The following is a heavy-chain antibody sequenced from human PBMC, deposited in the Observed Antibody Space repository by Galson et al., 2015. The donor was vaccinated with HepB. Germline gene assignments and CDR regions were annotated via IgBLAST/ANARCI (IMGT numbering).Heavy chain of an antibody. D-gene: IGHD3-9*01. CDR1: GYSFTSYW. CDR3: ARAGPVRMYYDILTGYYNYFDY. CDR2: IDPSDSYT. V-gene: IGHV5-10-1*01. Sequence: QSGAEVKKPGESLRISCKGSGYSFTSYWISWVRQMPGKGLEWMGRIDPSDSYTNYSPSFQGHVTISADKSISTAYLQWSSLKASDTAMYYCARAGPVRMYYDILTGYYNYFDYWGQGTLVTVSS. J-gene: IGHJ4*02.